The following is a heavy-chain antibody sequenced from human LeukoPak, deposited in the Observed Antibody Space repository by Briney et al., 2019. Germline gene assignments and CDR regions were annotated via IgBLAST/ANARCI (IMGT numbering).Heavy chain of an antibody. CDR3: TSDLNGNSGG. Sequence: GGSLRLSCAASGLGFSSFSFNWIRQAPGKGLEWVSSITPTTSYIYYADPVRGRFTVSRDNAKNSLYLQMNSLRVEDTAIYFCTSDLNGNSGGWGQGTLVTVSS. D-gene: IGHD2-15*01. J-gene: IGHJ4*02. CDR1: GLGFSSFS. CDR2: ITPTTSYI. V-gene: IGHV3-21*01.